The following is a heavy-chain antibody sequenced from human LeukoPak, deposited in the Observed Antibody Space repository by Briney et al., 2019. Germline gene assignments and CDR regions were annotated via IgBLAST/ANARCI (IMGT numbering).Heavy chain of an antibody. J-gene: IGHJ4*02. CDR3: ARAGSGWQNDY. CDR2: IWYDGSNK. CDR1: GFTFSSYG. V-gene: IGHV3-33*01. Sequence: GGSLRLSCAASGFTFSSYGMHWVRQAPGKGLEWVAVIWYDGSNKYYADSVKGRFTISSDNSKNTLYLQMNSLRAEDTAVYYCARAGSGWQNDYWGQGTLVTVSS. D-gene: IGHD6-19*01.